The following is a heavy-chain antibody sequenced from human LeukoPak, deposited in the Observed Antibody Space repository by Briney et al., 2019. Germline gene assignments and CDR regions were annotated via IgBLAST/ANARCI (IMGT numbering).Heavy chain of an antibody. V-gene: IGHV3-64*01. CDR1: GSTFSSYA. CDR2: ISGNGVST. D-gene: IGHD2-2*01. Sequence: GGSLRLSCAASGSTFSSYAMYWVRRTPGKGLEYVSVISGNGVSTHYATSVRGRFTISRDNSKNTLYLQMGSLRAEDMAVYYCARDASDIVVVPAAVGPFDLWGQGTLVTVPS. CDR3: ARDASDIVVVPAAVGPFDL. J-gene: IGHJ4*02.